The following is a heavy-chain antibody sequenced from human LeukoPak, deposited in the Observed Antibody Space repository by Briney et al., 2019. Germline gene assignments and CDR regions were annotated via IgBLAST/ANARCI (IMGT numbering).Heavy chain of an antibody. D-gene: IGHD3-16*01. Sequence: PGGSLRLSCAASGFTFSGYGMHWVRQAPDKGLEWVALISSDGSNRIYADSVKGRFSISRDNSKNTLYLQMNSLRAEDTAVYYCASEASRGENAFDIWGQGTMVTVSS. J-gene: IGHJ3*02. CDR1: GFTFSGYG. CDR2: ISSDGSNR. CDR3: ASEASRGENAFDI. V-gene: IGHV3-30*03.